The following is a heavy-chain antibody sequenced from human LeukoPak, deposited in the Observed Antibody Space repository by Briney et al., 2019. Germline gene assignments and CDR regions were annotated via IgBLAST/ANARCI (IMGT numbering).Heavy chain of an antibody. CDR2: INPNSGGT. J-gene: IGHJ4*02. Sequence: ASVKVSCKASGYTFTGYYMHWVRQAPGQGLEWMGWINPNSGGTNYAQKFQGRVTMTRDTSISTAYMEPSRLRSDDTAVYYCAGSSENSSGWYRYWGQGTLVTVSS. CDR3: AGSSENSSGWYRY. CDR1: GYTFTGYY. D-gene: IGHD6-19*01. V-gene: IGHV1-2*02.